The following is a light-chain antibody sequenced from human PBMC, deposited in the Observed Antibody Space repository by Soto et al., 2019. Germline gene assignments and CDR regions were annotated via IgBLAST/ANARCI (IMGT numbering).Light chain of an antibody. Sequence: QSALTQPASVSGSPGQSITISCTGTSSDVGGYNYVSWYQQHPGKAPKLMIYEVSNRPSGVSNRSSGSKSGNTASLTISGLQAEDEADSYCSSYTSSSTLVFGGGTKLTVL. CDR3: SSYTSSSTLV. CDR1: SSDVGGYNY. CDR2: EVS. V-gene: IGLV2-14*01. J-gene: IGLJ3*02.